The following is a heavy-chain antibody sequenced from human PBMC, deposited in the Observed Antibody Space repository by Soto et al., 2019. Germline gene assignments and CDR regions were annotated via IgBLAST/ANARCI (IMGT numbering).Heavy chain of an antibody. V-gene: IGHV3-64*01. CDR1: GFTFSSYA. Sequence: GGSLRLSCAASGFTFSSYAMHWVRQAPGKGLEYVSAISSNGGSTYYANSVKGRFTISRDNSKNTLYLQMGSLRAEDMAVYYCARGYSNYVYYYYMDVWGKGTTVTVSS. J-gene: IGHJ6*03. CDR3: ARGYSNYVYYYYMDV. D-gene: IGHD4-4*01. CDR2: ISSNGGST.